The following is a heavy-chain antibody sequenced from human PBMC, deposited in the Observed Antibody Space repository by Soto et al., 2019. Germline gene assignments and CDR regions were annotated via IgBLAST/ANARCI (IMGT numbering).Heavy chain of an antibody. V-gene: IGHV4-59*01. CDR2: VFFSGNT. J-gene: IGHJ4*02. CDR3: ERQSGLWQPFDS. Sequence: SETLSLTCTVSTGTMRGCYWSWIRQSPGKGLEWVGYVFFSGNTNTNPALQRRVPVTVDMATSLFPLQLKPVTAADAAADYCERQSGLWQPFDSWGRGTLVTVSS. D-gene: IGHD3-3*01. CDR1: TGTMRGCY.